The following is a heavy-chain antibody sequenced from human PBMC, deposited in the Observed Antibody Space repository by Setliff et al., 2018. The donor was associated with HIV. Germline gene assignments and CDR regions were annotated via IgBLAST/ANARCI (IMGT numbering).Heavy chain of an antibody. CDR2: ISGSGGST. J-gene: IGHJ6*03. D-gene: IGHD3-16*01. V-gene: IGHV3-23*01. CDR1: GFTFSNSA. CDR3: ARSGGIGNYHWDV. Sequence: GGSLRLSCAASGFTFSNSAMHWVRQAPGKGLEWVSAISGSGGSTYYADSVKGRFTISRDNSKNTLYLQMNSLRAEDTAVYYCARSGGIGNYHWDVWGKGTTVTVSS.